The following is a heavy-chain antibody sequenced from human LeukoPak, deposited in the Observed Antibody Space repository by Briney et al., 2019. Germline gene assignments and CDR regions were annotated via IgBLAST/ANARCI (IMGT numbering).Heavy chain of an antibody. CDR1: GGSISSYY. D-gene: IGHD1-1*01. CDR2: IYTGGT. V-gene: IGHV4-4*09. J-gene: IGHJ5*02. CDR3: ATPTRLAWFDP. Sequence: PSETLSLTCTVSGGSISSYYWAWIRQPPGKGLEWIGYIYTGGTDYNPSLRGRVIISVDTSKSQFSLRLSSVTAADTAVYYCATPTRLAWFDPWGQGTLVTVSS.